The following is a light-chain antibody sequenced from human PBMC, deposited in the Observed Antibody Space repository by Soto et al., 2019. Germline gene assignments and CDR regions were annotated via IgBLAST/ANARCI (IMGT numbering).Light chain of an antibody. Sequence: EIVLTQSPATLSLSPGERATLACRASQSVNSYLAWYQQKPGQAPRLLIYDASNRATGIPARFSGSGSGTDFTLTLSSLEPEDFAVYNCQQRSNWPPLRTFGGGTKVEIK. CDR2: DAS. V-gene: IGKV3-11*01. CDR3: QQRSNWPPLRT. J-gene: IGKJ4*01. CDR1: QSVNSY.